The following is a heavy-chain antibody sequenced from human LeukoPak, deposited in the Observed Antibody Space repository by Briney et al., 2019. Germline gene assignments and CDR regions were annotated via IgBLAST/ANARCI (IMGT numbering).Heavy chain of an antibody. Sequence: GGSLRLSCAASGFSFNDYWMHWVRQVPGKGLNWVSRINTDGSSATYADSVKGRFTISRDNAKNTLYLEMKTLRAEDTAVYYCARVGKGTVSKSYYYYYYMDVWGKGTTVTVSS. CDR3: ARVGKGTVSKSYYYYYYMDV. J-gene: IGHJ6*03. CDR2: INTDGSSA. CDR1: GFSFNDYW. V-gene: IGHV3-74*01. D-gene: IGHD1-26*01.